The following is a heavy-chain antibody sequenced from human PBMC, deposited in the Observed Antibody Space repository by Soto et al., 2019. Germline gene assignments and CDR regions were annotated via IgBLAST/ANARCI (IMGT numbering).Heavy chain of an antibody. D-gene: IGHD2-2*01. CDR1: GARVSSNSAA. CDR3: ARSIVVVPAAMGWFDP. J-gene: IGHJ5*02. V-gene: IGHV6-1*01. Sequence: SQTLSLTCAISGARVSSNSAAWNWIRQSPSRGLEWLGRTYYRSKWYNDYAVSVKSRITITPDTSKNQFSLQLNSVTPEDTAVYYCARSIVVVPAAMGWFDPWGQGTLVTVSS. CDR2: TYYRSKWYN.